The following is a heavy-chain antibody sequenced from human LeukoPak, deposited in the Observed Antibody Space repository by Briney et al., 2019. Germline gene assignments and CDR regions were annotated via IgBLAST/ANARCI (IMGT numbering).Heavy chain of an antibody. Sequence: GGSLRLSCAASGFTFSSYSMNWVRQAPGKGLEWVSVIYSSGGTFYSDSVKGRFTISRDYSKNTLYLQMNSLRADDTAVYYCARDSSGPAFWGQGTLVTVSS. J-gene: IGHJ4*02. CDR2: IYSSGGT. CDR1: GFTFSSYS. V-gene: IGHV3-53*01. CDR3: ARDSSGPAF. D-gene: IGHD3-22*01.